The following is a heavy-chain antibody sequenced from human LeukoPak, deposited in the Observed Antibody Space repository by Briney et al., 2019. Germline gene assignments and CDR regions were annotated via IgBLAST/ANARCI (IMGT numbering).Heavy chain of an antibody. CDR3: ARHLSYCGGDCYPGYYYGMDV. Sequence: SETLSLTCAVYGGSFSGYYWSWIRQPPGKGLEWIGEINHSGSTNYNPSLKSRVTISVDTSKNQFSLKLSSVTAADTAVYYCARHLSYCGGDCYPGYYYGMDVWGQGTTVTVSS. CDR1: GGSFSGYY. D-gene: IGHD2-21*02. CDR2: INHSGST. V-gene: IGHV4-34*01. J-gene: IGHJ6*02.